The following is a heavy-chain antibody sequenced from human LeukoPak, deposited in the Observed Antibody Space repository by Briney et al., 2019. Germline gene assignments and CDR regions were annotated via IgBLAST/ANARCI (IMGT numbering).Heavy chain of an antibody. CDR2: ISSSGSTI. D-gene: IGHD6-13*01. CDR3: ARRQQLSYYYYGMDV. V-gene: IGHV3-11*01. CDR1: GFTFSDYY. Sequence: GGSLRLSCAASGFTFSDYYMGWIRQAPGKGLEWVSYISSSGSTIYYADSVKGRFTISRDNAKNSLYLQMNSLRAEDTAVYYCARRQQLSYYYYGMDVWGQGTTVTVSS. J-gene: IGHJ6*02.